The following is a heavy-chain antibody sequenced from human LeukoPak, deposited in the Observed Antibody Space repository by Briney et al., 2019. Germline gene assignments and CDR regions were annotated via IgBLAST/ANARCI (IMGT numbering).Heavy chain of an antibody. J-gene: IGHJ6*03. D-gene: IGHD6-19*01. CDR1: GGSISSGSYY. V-gene: IGHV4-61*02. CDR2: IFTSGST. CDR3: ARGCGYSSGWYAYYYYYMDV. Sequence: SETLSLTSTVPGGSISSGSYYWSCIRQPAGKGLEWLVRIFTSGSTKYTPSLKSRVTISVDTSKNQFSLKLSSVTAADPAVYYCARGCGYSSGWYAYYYYYMDVWAKGTTVTVSS.